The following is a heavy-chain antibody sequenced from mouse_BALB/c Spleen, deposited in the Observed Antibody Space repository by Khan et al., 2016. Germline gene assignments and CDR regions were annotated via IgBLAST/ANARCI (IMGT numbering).Heavy chain of an antibody. J-gene: IGHJ4*01. Sequence: EVQLQESGPSLVKPSQTLSLTCSVTVDSITNNYWNWIRKFPGNKLEYMGYISYSGGNYYNPSLKSRISLTRDTSKNQYYLQLNSVTTEDTATYYRARYVRDAMDYWGQGTTVTVSS. CDR1: VDSITNNY. V-gene: IGHV3-8*02. CDR2: ISYSGGN. D-gene: IGHD3-3*01. CDR3: ARYVRDAMDY.